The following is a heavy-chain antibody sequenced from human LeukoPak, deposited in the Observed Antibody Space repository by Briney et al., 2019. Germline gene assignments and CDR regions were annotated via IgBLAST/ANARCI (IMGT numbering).Heavy chain of an antibody. CDR3: ARVLYSYAYVDV. J-gene: IGHJ6*04. V-gene: IGHV4-59*01. CDR1: GGSISSYY. D-gene: IGHD5-18*01. CDR2: NQYSGST. Sequence: PSETLSLTCTVSGGSISSYYWSWIRQPPGKGLEWIGYNQYSGSTNYNPSLKSRVTISIDTSKNQFSLKLSPVTAADTAVYYCARVLYSYAYVDVWGKGTTVTVSS.